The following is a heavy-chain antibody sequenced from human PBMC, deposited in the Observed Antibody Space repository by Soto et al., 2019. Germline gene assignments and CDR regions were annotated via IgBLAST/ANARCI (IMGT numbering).Heavy chain of an antibody. V-gene: IGHV3-33*08. CDR1: GVSISGYY. J-gene: IGHJ6*02. Sequence: LSLTCAVYGVSISGYYWSWILQLPGKGLEWVAVIWYDGSNKYYADSVKGRFTISRDNSKNTLYLQMNSLRAEDTAVYYCARDGRRMIQLWLDYYYVMAVWGQGTTVIGSS. CDR3: ARDGRRMIQLWLDYYYVMAV. CDR2: IWYDGSNK. D-gene: IGHD5-18*01.